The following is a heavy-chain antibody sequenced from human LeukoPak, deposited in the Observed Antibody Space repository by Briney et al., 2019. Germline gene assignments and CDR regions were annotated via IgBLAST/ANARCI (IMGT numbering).Heavy chain of an antibody. CDR1: GFTFGNHA. CDR3: AKGQDYYDSGGYYQSDYFDY. V-gene: IGHV3-23*01. CDR2: LSSSGGNP. Sequence: GGSLRLSCAASGFTFGNHAMNWVRQAPGKGLEWVSSLSSSGGNPNYADSVKGRFTISRDNSKNTLFLQMNSLRAEDTALYSCAKGQDYYDSGGYYQSDYFDYWGQGTLVTVSS. J-gene: IGHJ4*02. D-gene: IGHD3-22*01.